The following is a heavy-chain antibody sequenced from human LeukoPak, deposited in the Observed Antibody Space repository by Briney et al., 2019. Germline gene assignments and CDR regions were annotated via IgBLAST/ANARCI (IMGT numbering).Heavy chain of an antibody. CDR3: ARDRRRELLHAFDI. CDR1: GGSVSSYY. J-gene: IGHJ3*02. V-gene: IGHV4-59*02. CDR2: IDYSGST. Sequence: SETLSLTCAVSGGSVSSYYWSWIRQPPGKGLEWIAYIDYSGSTNYNPSLKSRVTISVDASRNQFSLNLSSVTAADTAVYYCARDRRRELLHAFDIWGQGTMVTVSS. D-gene: IGHD1-26*01.